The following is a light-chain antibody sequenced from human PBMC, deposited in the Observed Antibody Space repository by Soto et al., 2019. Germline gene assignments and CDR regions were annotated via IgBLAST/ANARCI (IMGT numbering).Light chain of an antibody. J-gene: IGKJ1*01. CDR1: QIISTY. CDR3: QHYNSYSEA. CDR2: KAS. Sequence: DIQMTQSPSSLSASVGDRVTITCRASQIISTYLNWYQQKPGKAPKLLIYKASTLKSGVPSRFSGSGSGTEFTLTISSLQPDDFATYYCQHYNSYSEAFGQGTKVELK. V-gene: IGKV1-5*03.